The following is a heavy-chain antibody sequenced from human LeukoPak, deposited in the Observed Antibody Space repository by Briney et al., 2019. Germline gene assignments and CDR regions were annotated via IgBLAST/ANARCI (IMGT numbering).Heavy chain of an antibody. CDR2: IYHSGST. V-gene: IGHV4-4*02. Sequence: PSETLSLTCAVSGGSISSSNWWSWVRQPPGKGLEWIGEIYHSGSTNYNPSLKSRVTISVGKSKNQFSLKLSSVTAADTAVYYCARGFGYSSSWYYFDYWGQGTLVTVSS. CDR3: ARGFGYSSSWYYFDY. D-gene: IGHD6-13*01. J-gene: IGHJ4*02. CDR1: GGSISSSNW.